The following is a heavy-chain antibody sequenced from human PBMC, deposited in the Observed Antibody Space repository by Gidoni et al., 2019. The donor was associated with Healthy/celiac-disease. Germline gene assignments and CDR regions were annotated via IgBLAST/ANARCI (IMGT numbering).Heavy chain of an antibody. D-gene: IGHD6-13*01. CDR1: GGSISSGSYY. CDR2: VYATGST. J-gene: IGHJ4*02. V-gene: IGHV4-61*02. CDR3: SYSSSWYEYYFDS. Sequence: ESGPGLVEPSQTLSLTCTVSGGSISSGSYYWSWIRQPAGKGLEWIGRVYATGSTNYNPSLKSRVTISLDTSKNQFSLRLTSVTAADTAVYYCSYSSSWYEYYFDSWGQGTLVTVSS.